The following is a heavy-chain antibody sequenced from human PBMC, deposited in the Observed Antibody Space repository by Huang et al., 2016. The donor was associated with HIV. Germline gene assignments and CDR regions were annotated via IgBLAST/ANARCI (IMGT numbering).Heavy chain of an antibody. D-gene: IGHD6-19*01. V-gene: IGHV3-30*18. CDR1: GFSFSNYG. CDR3: GKDWTGSSGWFTLHYYYYGMDV. Sequence: QVQLVESGGGVVQPGRSLRLSCAASGFSFSNYGIHWVRQAPGKGLGWVAVRSYDGNKKYYAAAVKGRFTISRDNSNNTLCLQMNSLRAEDTAVYYCGKDWTGSSGWFTLHYYYYGMDVWGQGTTVTVSS. CDR2: RSYDGNKK. J-gene: IGHJ6*02.